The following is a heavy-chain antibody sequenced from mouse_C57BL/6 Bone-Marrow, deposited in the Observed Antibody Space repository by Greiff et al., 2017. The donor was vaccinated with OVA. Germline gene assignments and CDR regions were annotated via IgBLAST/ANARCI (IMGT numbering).Heavy chain of an antibody. CDR3: ARTTGYYFDY. D-gene: IGHD2-13*01. CDR2: ISYSGST. CDR1: GYSITSGYD. V-gene: IGHV3-1*01. J-gene: IGHJ2*01. Sequence: EVQLQESGPGMVKPSQSLSLTCTVTGYSITSGYDWHWIRHFPGNKLEWMGYISYSGSTNYNPSLKSRISITHDTSKNPFFLNLNSVTTEDTDTYDCARTTGYYFDYWGQGTTLTVSS.